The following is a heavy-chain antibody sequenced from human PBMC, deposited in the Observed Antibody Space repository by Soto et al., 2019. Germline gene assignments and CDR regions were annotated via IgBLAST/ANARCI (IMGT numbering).Heavy chain of an antibody. CDR3: ARKNGGGYSGYDYGGWFDP. J-gene: IGHJ5*02. Sequence: SVKVSCKASGGTFSSYAISWVRQAPGQGLEWMGGIIPIFGTANYAQKFQGRVTITADESTSTAYMELSSLRSEDTAVYYCARKNGGGYSGYDYGGWFDPWGQGPLVTVSS. V-gene: IGHV1-69*13. CDR2: IIPIFGTA. D-gene: IGHD5-12*01. CDR1: GGTFSSYA.